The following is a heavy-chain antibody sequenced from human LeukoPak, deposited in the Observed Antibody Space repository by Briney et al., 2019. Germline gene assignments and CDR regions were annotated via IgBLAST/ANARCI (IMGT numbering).Heavy chain of an antibody. D-gene: IGHD2-2*01. Sequence: PSETLSLTCAVYGGSFSGYYWIWIRQPPGKGLEWIWEINHSGSTNYNPSLKSRRTIAVDTYKNQSSLKQSTVTTAEPAVYYCARVRNIVEVPAATRAAHGFDPWGQGTLVTVSS. J-gene: IGHJ5*02. CDR3: ARVRNIVEVPAATRAAHGFDP. CDR1: GGSFSGYY. V-gene: IGHV4-34*01. CDR2: INHSGST.